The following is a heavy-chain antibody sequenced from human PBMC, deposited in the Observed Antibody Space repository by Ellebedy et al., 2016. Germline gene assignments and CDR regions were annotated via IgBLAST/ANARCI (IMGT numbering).Heavy chain of an antibody. J-gene: IGHJ5*02. Sequence: GGSLRLSCKASGYSFTNYWIGWVRQMPGKGLEWMGIIYPGDSDTRYSPSFQGQVTISVDKSISAAYLQWSSLKASDTAMYHCAKRGHTVAPPEVWFDPWGQGTQVTVSS. V-gene: IGHV5-51*01. CDR1: GYSFTNYW. CDR2: IYPGDSDT. CDR3: AKRGHTVAPPEVWFDP. D-gene: IGHD4-23*01.